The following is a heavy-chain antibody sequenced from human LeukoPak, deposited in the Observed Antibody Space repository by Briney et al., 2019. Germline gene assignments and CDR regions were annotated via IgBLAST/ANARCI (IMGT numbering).Heavy chain of an antibody. V-gene: IGHV4-34*01. CDR1: GGSFSGNS. CDR2: INHRGST. D-gene: IGHD1-7*01. CDR3: ATTREDYSDHHYMYV. J-gene: IGHJ6*03. Sequence: SETLSLTCDVYGGSFSGNSWSWIRQPPGKGLECIGEINHRGSTKYNPSFKSRVTISVDTSKSQFSLKLTSVTAADTAVYYCATTREDYSDHHYMYVWGKGTTVTVFS.